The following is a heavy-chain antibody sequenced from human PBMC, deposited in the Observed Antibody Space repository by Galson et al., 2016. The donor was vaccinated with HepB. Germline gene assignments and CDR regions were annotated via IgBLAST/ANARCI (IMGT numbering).Heavy chain of an antibody. Sequence: SLRLSCAASGFTFSDFPMHWVRQAPGKGLEWVSVISYDGGTTYYAASVKGRFTFSRDNSKRTLYLQMNRLRGEDTAVYYCARGSQWLVFYWGQGTLVTVSS. CDR2: ISYDGGTT. D-gene: IGHD6-19*01. J-gene: IGHJ4*02. V-gene: IGHV3-30*04. CDR1: GFTFSDFP. CDR3: ARGSQWLVFY.